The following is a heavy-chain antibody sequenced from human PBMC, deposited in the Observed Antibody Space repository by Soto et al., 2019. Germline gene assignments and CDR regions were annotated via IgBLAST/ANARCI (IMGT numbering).Heavy chain of an antibody. Sequence: EVQLVETGGGLVQPGGSLRLSCATSGFSFSYYEMNWVRQAPGKGLEWVSDISGSGNTIYYADSVKGRFTISRDNANNSLYLKIHRPKAEHTAVYHCTRRGDYRASFSFYYTVDVWGQGTTVTVPS. CDR2: ISGSGNTI. CDR1: GFSFSYYE. CDR3: TRRGDYRASFSFYYTVDV. D-gene: IGHD4-17*01. V-gene: IGHV3-48*03. J-gene: IGHJ6*01.